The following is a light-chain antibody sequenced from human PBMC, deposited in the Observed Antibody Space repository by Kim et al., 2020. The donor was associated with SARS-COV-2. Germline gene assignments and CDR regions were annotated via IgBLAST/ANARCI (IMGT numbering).Light chain of an antibody. CDR3: QQYYSYST. J-gene: IGKJ2*01. CDR2: RAS. Sequence: LSASVGDRITITCRASQNIGTSLAWFQQKSGKAPKVLIYRASSLESGVPSRFSGSGSRTEFTLTISSLQPDDFATYYCQQYYSYSTFGQGTKLEI. CDR1: QNIGTS. V-gene: IGKV1-5*03.